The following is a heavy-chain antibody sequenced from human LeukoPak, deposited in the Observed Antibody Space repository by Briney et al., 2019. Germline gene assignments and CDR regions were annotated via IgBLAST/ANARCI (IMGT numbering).Heavy chain of an antibody. CDR1: GGSISSGSYY. CDR2: IYTSGST. J-gene: IGHJ4*02. CDR3: ASSGYSYGYYFDY. V-gene: IGHV4-61*02. D-gene: IGHD5-18*01. Sequence: SQTLSLTCTVSGGSISSGSYYWSWIRQPAGKGLQWIGRIYTSGSTNYNPSLKSRVTISVDTSKNQFSLKLSSVTAADTAVYYCASSGYSYGYYFDYWGQGTLVTVSS.